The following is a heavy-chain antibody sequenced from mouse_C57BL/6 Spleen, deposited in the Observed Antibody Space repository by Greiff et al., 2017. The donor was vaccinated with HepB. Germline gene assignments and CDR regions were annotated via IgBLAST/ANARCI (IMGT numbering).Heavy chain of an antibody. V-gene: IGHV1-55*01. D-gene: IGHD1-1*01. Sequence: QVQLQQPGAELVKPGASVKMSCKASGYTFTSYWITWVKQRPGQGLEWIGDIYPGSGSTNYNEKFKSKATLTVDTSSSTAYMQLSSLTSEDAAVYYCARGGEYGSRRYFDVWGTGTTVTVSS. CDR1: GYTFTSYW. CDR3: ARGGEYGSRRYFDV. CDR2: IYPGSGST. J-gene: IGHJ1*03.